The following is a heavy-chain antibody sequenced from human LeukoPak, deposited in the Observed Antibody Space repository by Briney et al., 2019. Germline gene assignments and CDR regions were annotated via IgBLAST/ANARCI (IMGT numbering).Heavy chain of an antibody. V-gene: IGHV1-24*01. CDR1: GYTLTELS. D-gene: IGHD3-22*01. CDR2: FDPEDGET. CDR3: ATNLIVVEGLLVDY. J-gene: IGHJ4*02. Sequence: GASVKVPCKVSGYTLTELSMHWVRQAPGKGLEWMGGFDPEDGETIYAQKFQGRVTMTEDTSTDTAYMELSSLRSEDTAVYYCATNLIVVEGLLVDYWGQGTLVTVSS.